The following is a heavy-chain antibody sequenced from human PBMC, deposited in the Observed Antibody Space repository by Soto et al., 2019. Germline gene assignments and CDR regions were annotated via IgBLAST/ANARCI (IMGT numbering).Heavy chain of an antibody. V-gene: IGHV1-18*01. Sequence: QVQLVQSGAEVKKPGASVKVSCKASGYTFTSYGISWVRQAPGQGLEWMGWLSAYNGNTNYAQKLQGRVTMTTDTSTTTADRELTSLRPDDKAVYYCERSTGDSGIYGGQGTLVTVSS. D-gene: IGHD2-21*02. J-gene: IGHJ4*02. CDR2: LSAYNGNT. CDR1: GYTFTSYG. CDR3: ERSTGDSGIY.